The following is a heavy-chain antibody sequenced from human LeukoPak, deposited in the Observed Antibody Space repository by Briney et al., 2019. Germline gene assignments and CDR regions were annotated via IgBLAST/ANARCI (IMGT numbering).Heavy chain of an antibody. D-gene: IGHD2-21*01. J-gene: IGHJ4*02. V-gene: IGHV3-30*02. Sequence: PGGALRHSPAQPGVTLTDYAVRTGPPTPRERVRCGSFIRFDGSKKFYTDSVKGRFTISRDNSKNTLDLQMNSLRGEDTAVYYCVKVRLVKYATRPDYWGQGTLVTVSS. CDR1: GVTLTDYA. CDR2: IRFDGSKK. CDR3: VKVRLVKYATRPDY.